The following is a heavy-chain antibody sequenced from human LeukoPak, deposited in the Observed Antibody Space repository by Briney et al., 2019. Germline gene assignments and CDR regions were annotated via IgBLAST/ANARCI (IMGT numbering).Heavy chain of an antibody. CDR1: GFTFSDYY. V-gene: IGHV3-11*04. Sequence: PGGSLRLSCAASGFTFSDYYMSWIRQAPGKGLEWVSYISSSGSTIYYADSVKGRFTISRDNAKNSLYLQMNSLRAEDTAVYYCARGATVTTYYYYYMDVWGKGTTVTISS. CDR2: ISSSGSTI. J-gene: IGHJ6*03. D-gene: IGHD4-17*01. CDR3: ARGATVTTYYYYYMDV.